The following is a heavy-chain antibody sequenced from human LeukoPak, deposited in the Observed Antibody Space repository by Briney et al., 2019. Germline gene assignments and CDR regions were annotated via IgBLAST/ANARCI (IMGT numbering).Heavy chain of an antibody. CDR2: ISAYNGNT. J-gene: IGHJ5*02. CDR1: GYTFTSYG. CDR3: ARESPLWFGESHPNWFDP. D-gene: IGHD3-10*01. Sequence: ASVKVSCKASGYTFTSYGISWVRQAPGQGLEWMGWISAYNGNTNYAQKLQGRVTMTTDTSTSTAYMELRSLRSDDTAVYYCARESPLWFGESHPNWFDPWGQGTLVTVSS. V-gene: IGHV1-18*01.